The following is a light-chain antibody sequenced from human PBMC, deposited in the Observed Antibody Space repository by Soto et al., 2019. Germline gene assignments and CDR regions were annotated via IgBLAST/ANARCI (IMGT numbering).Light chain of an antibody. V-gene: IGKV3-11*01. CDR3: QQRWNWHLT. CDR2: DAV. Sequence: EIVLTQSPATLSLSPGERATLSCRASQSVKNFLAWYQQKPGQAPRLLIFDAVSRATGIPPRFSGSGSGTDFTLTITSLEPEDFAVYYCQQRWNWHLTFGGGTSVEIK. J-gene: IGKJ4*01. CDR1: QSVKNF.